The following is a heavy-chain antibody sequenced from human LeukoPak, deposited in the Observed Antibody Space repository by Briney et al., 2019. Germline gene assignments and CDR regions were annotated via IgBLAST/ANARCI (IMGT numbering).Heavy chain of an antibody. CDR2: IRYDGSNK. D-gene: IGHD1-7*01. CDR3: AKDTGNYEIQAEYFHH. CDR1: GFTFSSYW. Sequence: GGSLRLSCAASGFTFSSYWMSWVRQAPGKGLEWVAFIRYDGSNKYYGDYVKGRFTISRDNSKNTLYLQMNSLRPEDTAVYYCAKDTGNYEIQAEYFHHWGQGTLVTVSS. J-gene: IGHJ1*01. V-gene: IGHV3-30*02.